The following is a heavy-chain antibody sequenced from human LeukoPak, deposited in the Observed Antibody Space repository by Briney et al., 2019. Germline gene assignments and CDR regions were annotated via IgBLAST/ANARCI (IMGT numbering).Heavy chain of an antibody. Sequence: GGSLRLSCAASGFTFSSYWMSWVRQAPGKGLGWVANINQDGREKYYVDSVKGRFTISRDNAKNSLYLQMNSLRAEDTAVYFCARGDKFSGDYWGQGTLVTVSS. CDR3: ARGDKFSGDY. J-gene: IGHJ4*02. V-gene: IGHV3-7*04. D-gene: IGHD2-15*01. CDR1: GFTFSSYW. CDR2: INQDGREK.